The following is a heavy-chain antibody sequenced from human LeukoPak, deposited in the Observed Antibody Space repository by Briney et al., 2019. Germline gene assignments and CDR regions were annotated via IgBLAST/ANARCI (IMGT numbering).Heavy chain of an antibody. V-gene: IGHV4-59*01. J-gene: IGHJ6*03. D-gene: IGHD6-19*01. Sequence: PSETLSLTCTVSGGSISNYYWSWIRQPPGKGLEWIGYIHYSGSTNYNPSLKSRVTISVDTSKNQFSLKLSSVTAADTAVYYCARAVAGTGYYYYYYMDVWGKGTTVTVSS. CDR3: ARAVAGTGYYYYYYMDV. CDR1: GGSISNYY. CDR2: IHYSGST.